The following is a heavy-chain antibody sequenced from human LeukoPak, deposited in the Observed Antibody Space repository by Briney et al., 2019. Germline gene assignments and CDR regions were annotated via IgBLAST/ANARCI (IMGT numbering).Heavy chain of an antibody. CDR2: IYYSGST. V-gene: IGHV4-59*01. Sequence: SETLSLTCTVSGGSISSYYWSWIRQPPGKGLEWIGYIYYSGSTNYNPSLKSRVTILVDTSKNQFSLKLSSVTAADTAVYYCARGDIVVVPAAIYFDYWGQGTLVTVSS. CDR3: ARGDIVVVPAAIYFDY. D-gene: IGHD2-2*01. CDR1: GGSISSYY. J-gene: IGHJ4*02.